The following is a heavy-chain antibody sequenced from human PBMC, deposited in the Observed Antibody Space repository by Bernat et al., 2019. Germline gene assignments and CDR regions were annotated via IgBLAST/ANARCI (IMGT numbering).Heavy chain of an antibody. CDR1: ISSYY. J-gene: IGHJ5*02. D-gene: IGHD3-10*01. CDR3: ARQVVGYYGSGSKTNWFDP. Sequence: ISSYYWSWIRQPPVKGLEWIGYIYYSGSTNYNPSLKSRVTISVYTSKNQFSLKLTSVTAADKSVYYCARQVVGYYGSGSKTNWFDPWG. CDR2: IYYSGST. V-gene: IGHV4-59*08.